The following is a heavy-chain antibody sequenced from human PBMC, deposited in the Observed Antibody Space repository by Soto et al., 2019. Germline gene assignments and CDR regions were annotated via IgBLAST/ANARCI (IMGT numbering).Heavy chain of an antibody. CDR1: GASISSGDNY. D-gene: IGHD1-26*01. Sequence: PSETLSLTCTVSGASISSGDNYWSWIRQHPGKGPEWIGYIYYTGNTYYNPSLKSRATISVDTSKNQFSLRLRSVTAADTAVYYCARHYPGNPYFDYWGKGALVTVSS. CDR3: ARHYPGNPYFDY. V-gene: IGHV4-30-4*08. CDR2: IYYTGNT. J-gene: IGHJ4*02.